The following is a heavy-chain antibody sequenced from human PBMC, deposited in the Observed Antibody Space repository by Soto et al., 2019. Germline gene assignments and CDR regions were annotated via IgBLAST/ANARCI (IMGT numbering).Heavy chain of an antibody. CDR3: FSSLNGDYKYGMDV. CDR1: GFTFGASA. J-gene: IGHJ6*02. Sequence: PGGSLRLSCAASGFTFGASALQWVRQASGKGLEWVGRIKSKTDGGTTDYAAPVKGRFTISRDDSKNTLYLQMNSLKTEDTAVYYCFSSLNGDYKYGMDVWGQGTTVIVS. CDR2: IKSKTDGGTT. V-gene: IGHV3-15*07. D-gene: IGHD4-17*01.